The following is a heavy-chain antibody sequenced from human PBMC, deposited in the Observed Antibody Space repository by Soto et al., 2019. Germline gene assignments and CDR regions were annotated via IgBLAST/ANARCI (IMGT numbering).Heavy chain of an antibody. CDR1: GYTFTSYD. Sequence: ASVKVSCKASGYTFTSYDINWVRQATGQGLEWMGWMNPNSGNTGYAQKFQGRVTMTRNTSISTAYMELSSLRSEDTAVYYCARGVIAAPANWFDPWGQGTLVTVSS. CDR3: ARGVIAAPANWFDP. D-gene: IGHD6-6*01. V-gene: IGHV1-8*01. J-gene: IGHJ5*02. CDR2: MNPNSGNT.